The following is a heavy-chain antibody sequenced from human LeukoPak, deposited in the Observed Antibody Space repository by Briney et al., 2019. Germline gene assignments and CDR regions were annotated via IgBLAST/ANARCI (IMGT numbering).Heavy chain of an antibody. CDR2: INHSGST. D-gene: IGHD3-3*01. Sequence: LRLSCTASEFTVSSNYMSWVRQAPGKGLEWIGEINHSGSTNYNPSPKSRVTISVDTSKNQFSLKLSSVTAADTAVYYCATIPYYDFWSTSFDPWGQGTLVTVSS. J-gene: IGHJ5*02. CDR1: EFTVSSNY. CDR3: ATIPYYDFWSTSFDP. V-gene: IGHV4-34*08.